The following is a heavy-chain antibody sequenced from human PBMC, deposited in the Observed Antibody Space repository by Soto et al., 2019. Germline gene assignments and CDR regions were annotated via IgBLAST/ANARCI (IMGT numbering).Heavy chain of an antibody. D-gene: IGHD3-9*01. CDR1: GYTFTTYY. CDR2: ISPDGGRT. J-gene: IGHJ4*02. V-gene: IGHV1-46*01. Sequence: ASVKVSCKASGYTFTTYYMHWVRQAPGQGLEWMGIISPDGGRTSYAQKFQGRVTITADESTSTAYMELSSLRSEDTAVYYCARAPYYDILTGYYNYFDYWGQGTLVTVSS. CDR3: ARAPYYDILTGYYNYFDY.